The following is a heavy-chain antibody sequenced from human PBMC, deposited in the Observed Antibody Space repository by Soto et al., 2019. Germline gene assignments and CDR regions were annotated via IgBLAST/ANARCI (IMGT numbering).Heavy chain of an antibody. CDR3: ARPDNTVADHFDL. D-gene: IGHD4-17*01. CDR1: EETCIIYW. J-gene: IGHJ4*02. CDR2: IYPSDSDT. Sequence: GVFMRVPRKVAEETCIIYWSGWVRPKPGKGLEWMGIIYPSDSDTRYSPSFQGQVTISADQSINTAYLQWDSLKASDTAIYYCARPDNTVADHFDLWGQATPVTFSS. V-gene: IGHV5-51*01.